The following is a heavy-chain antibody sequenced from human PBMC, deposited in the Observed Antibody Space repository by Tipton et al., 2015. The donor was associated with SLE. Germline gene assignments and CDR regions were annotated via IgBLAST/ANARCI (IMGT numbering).Heavy chain of an antibody. V-gene: IGHV4-39*07. Sequence: TLSLTCAISGDSITSSPYFWGWIRQPPGKGLEWLGITYYSGNTYFNPSLKNRATIPLDTSKNQFSLKRNSVTAADTAVYFCARGLCSEGVCYGRGYFDYWGPGTLVTVS. CDR3: ARGLCSEGVCYGRGYFDY. CDR1: GDSITSSPYF. D-gene: IGHD2-15*01. CDR2: TYYSGNT. J-gene: IGHJ4*02.